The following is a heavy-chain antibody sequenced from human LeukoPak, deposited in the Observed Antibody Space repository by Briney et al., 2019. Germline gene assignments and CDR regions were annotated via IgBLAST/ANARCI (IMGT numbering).Heavy chain of an antibody. Sequence: GGSLRLSCAASGFTFSSYAMHWVRQAPGKGLEWVAVISYDGSNKYYADSVKGRFTISRDNSKNTLYLQMNSLRAEDTAVYYCARLRLYHYDSSGYWGQGTLVTVSS. V-gene: IGHV3-30*04. D-gene: IGHD3-22*01. J-gene: IGHJ4*02. CDR3: ARLRLYHYDSSGY. CDR2: ISYDGSNK. CDR1: GFTFSSYA.